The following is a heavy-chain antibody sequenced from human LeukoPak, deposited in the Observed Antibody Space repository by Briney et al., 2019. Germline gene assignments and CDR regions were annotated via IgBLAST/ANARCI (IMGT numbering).Heavy chain of an antibody. D-gene: IGHD4-17*01. CDR1: GGSFSGYY. CDR3: ARIAYGDYLQFDY. Sequence: SETLSLTCAVYGGSFSGYYWSWIRQPPGKGLEWIGEINHSGSTNYNPSLKSRVTISVDTSKNQFSLKLSSVTAADTAVYYCARIAYGDYLQFDYWGQGTPVTVSS. CDR2: INHSGST. V-gene: IGHV4-34*01. J-gene: IGHJ4*02.